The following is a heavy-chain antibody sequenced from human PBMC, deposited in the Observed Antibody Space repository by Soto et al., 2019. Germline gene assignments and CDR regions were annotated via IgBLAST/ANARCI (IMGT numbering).Heavy chain of an antibody. D-gene: IGHD3-3*01. CDR2: IYYSGTT. V-gene: IGHV4-59*01. CDR1: GGSISSYY. Sequence: SETLSLTCTVPGGSISSYYWSWIRQPPGKGLEWIGYIYYSGTTNYNASLKSRVTISVDTSKNQFSLKLSSVTAADTAVYYCAREIWSGYYNWFDPWGQGTLVTVSS. J-gene: IGHJ5*02. CDR3: AREIWSGYYNWFDP.